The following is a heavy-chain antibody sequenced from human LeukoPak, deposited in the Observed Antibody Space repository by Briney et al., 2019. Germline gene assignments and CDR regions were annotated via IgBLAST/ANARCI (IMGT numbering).Heavy chain of an antibody. CDR1: GFTFDDYA. Sequence: GRSLRLSCAASGFTFDDYAMHWVRQAPGKGLEWVSGISWNSGSIGYADSVKGRFTISRDNAKNSLYLQTNSLRAEDTALYYCAKAAPYYLDYWGQGTLVTVSS. CDR3: AKAAPYYLDY. CDR2: ISWNSGSI. J-gene: IGHJ4*02. V-gene: IGHV3-9*01. D-gene: IGHD6-13*01.